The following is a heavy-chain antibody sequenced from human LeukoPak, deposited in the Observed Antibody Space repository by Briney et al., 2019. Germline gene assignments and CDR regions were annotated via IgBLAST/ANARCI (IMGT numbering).Heavy chain of an antibody. J-gene: IGHJ5*02. Sequence: PSETLSLTCTVSGGSISSGDYYWSWIRQPPGKGLKWIGYIYYSGSTYYNPSLKSRVTISVDTSKNQFSLKLSSVTAADTAVYYCARGGATMVRGVIHDPFDPWGQGTLVTVSS. CDR3: ARGGATMVRGVIHDPFDP. D-gene: IGHD3-10*01. CDR2: IYYSGST. V-gene: IGHV4-30-4*08. CDR1: GGSISSGDYY.